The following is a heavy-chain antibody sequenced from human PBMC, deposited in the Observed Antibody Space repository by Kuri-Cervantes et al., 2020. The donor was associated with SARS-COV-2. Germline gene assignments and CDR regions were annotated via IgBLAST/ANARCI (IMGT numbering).Heavy chain of an antibody. CDR1: GFTFSSYE. CDR3: ARCDSSGYLYYFDY. J-gene: IGHJ4*02. CDR2: ISSSGSTI. Sequence: GESLKISCAASGFTFSSYEMNWVRQAPGKGLEWVSYISSSGSTIYYADSVKGRFTISRDNAKNSLYLQMNRLRAEDTAVYYCARCDSSGYLYYFDYWGQGTLVTVSS. V-gene: IGHV3-48*03. D-gene: IGHD3-22*01.